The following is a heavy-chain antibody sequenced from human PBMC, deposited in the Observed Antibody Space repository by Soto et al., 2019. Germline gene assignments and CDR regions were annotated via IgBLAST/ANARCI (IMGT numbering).Heavy chain of an antibody. J-gene: IGHJ4*02. CDR1: GGSISRSGYY. V-gene: IGHV4-31*03. Sequence: QVQLQESGPGLVKPSQTLSLTCSVSGGSISRSGYYWSWIRQHPGKGLEWIGYVFYTGRTFYNPALASRATISLDTSKNQFSLRLSSVTGADTAVYYCARDYGGKYYFDFWGQGALVTVSS. D-gene: IGHD4-17*01. CDR2: VFYTGRT. CDR3: ARDYGGKYYFDF.